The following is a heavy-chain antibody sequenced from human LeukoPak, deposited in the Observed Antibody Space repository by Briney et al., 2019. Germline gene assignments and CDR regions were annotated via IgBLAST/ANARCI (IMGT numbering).Heavy chain of an antibody. CDR2: IYYSGST. Sequence: SETLSLTCAVYGGSFSGYYWSWIRQPPGKGLEWIGYIYYSGSTYYNPSLKSRVTISVDTSKNQFSLKLSSVTAADTAVYYCARVAVGAHPTDYWGQGTLVTVSS. J-gene: IGHJ4*02. V-gene: IGHV4-30-4*08. CDR1: GGSFSGYY. D-gene: IGHD1-26*01. CDR3: ARVAVGAHPTDY.